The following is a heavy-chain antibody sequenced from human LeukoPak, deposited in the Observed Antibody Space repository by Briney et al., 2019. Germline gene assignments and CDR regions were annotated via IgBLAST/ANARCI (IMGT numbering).Heavy chain of an antibody. Sequence: GGSLRLSCAASGFTFSSYAMSWVRQAPGKGLEWVSAISGSGGSTYYADSVKGRFTISRDNSRNTLYLQMNSLRAEDTAVYYCAKQMYYYDSSGLFDYWGQGTLVTVSS. CDR1: GFTFSSYA. D-gene: IGHD3-22*01. CDR2: ISGSGGST. J-gene: IGHJ4*02. V-gene: IGHV3-23*01. CDR3: AKQMYYYDSSGLFDY.